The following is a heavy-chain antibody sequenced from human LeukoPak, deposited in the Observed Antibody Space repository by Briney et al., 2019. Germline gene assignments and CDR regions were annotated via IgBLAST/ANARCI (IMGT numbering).Heavy chain of an antibody. CDR3: ARGLYWFDP. J-gene: IGHJ5*02. CDR1: GFTFSSPW. Sequence: PGGSLRLSCAASGFTFSSPWMSWVRQAPGKGLEWVANIKQDGSEKYYVDSVKGRFTISRDNAKNSLYLQMNSLRAEDTAVYYCARGLYWFDPWGQGTLVTVSS. CDR2: IKQDGSEK. V-gene: IGHV3-7*04.